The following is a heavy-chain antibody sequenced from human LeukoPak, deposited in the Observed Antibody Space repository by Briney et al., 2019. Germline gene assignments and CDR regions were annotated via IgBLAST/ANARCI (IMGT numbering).Heavy chain of an antibody. V-gene: IGHV1-2*06. J-gene: IGHJ4*02. CDR1: GYTFTGYY. Sequence: ASVKVSCKASGYTFTGYYMHWVRQAPGQGLEWMGRINPNSGGTNYAQEFQGRVTMTRDTSISTAYMELSRLRSDDTAVYYCARDRQLYYYDSSGYYWYWGQGTLVTVSS. CDR2: INPNSGGT. CDR3: ARDRQLYYYDSSGYYWY. D-gene: IGHD3-22*01.